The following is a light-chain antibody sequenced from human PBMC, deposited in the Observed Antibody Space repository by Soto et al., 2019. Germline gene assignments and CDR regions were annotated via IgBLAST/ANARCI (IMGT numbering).Light chain of an antibody. CDR3: QHYGDSSYT. Sequence: EIVLTQSPGTLSLSPGERATLSCRASQSVSRSYLAWYQQKPGQAPRLLIYGPSSRATGIPDRFTGSGSGTDFTLTISRLEPEDFAVYSCQHYGDSSYTFGQGTKLEIK. J-gene: IGKJ2*01. V-gene: IGKV3-20*01. CDR1: QSVSRSY. CDR2: GPS.